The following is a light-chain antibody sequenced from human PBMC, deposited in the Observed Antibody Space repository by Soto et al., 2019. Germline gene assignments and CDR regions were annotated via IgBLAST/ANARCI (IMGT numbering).Light chain of an antibody. Sequence: EIVLTQSPGSLSLSPGERATLSCRASQSVDSTFFAWYQKKPGQAPRLLIYGASKRATGAPDRFSGSGSGTDFTLTSSRLDPEDFAVYYCQQYMSSVTFGQGTKVEI. CDR1: QSVDSTF. V-gene: IGKV3-20*01. CDR2: GAS. J-gene: IGKJ1*01. CDR3: QQYMSSVT.